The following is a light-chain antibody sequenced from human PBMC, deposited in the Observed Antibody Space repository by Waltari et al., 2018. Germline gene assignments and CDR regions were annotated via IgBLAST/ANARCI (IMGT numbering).Light chain of an antibody. J-gene: IGKJ4*01. V-gene: IGKV3-11*01. CDR2: DAS. CDR1: QSVNSY. Sequence: EIVLTQSPATLSLSPGERATLSCRASQSVNSYLAWYQQKPGQAPRLLIYDASNRATGIPARFSGSRSGTDFTLTISSLEPEDFAVYYCQQRSNWPALTFGGGTKVEIK. CDR3: QQRSNWPALT.